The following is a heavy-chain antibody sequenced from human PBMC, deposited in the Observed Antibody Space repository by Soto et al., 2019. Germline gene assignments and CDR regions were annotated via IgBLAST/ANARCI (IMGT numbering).Heavy chain of an antibody. CDR1: GFTFTNYA. D-gene: IGHD2-15*01. J-gene: IGHJ6*02. Sequence: QVQLVESGGGVVQPGRSLRLSCAASGFTFTNYAMHWVRQAPGKGLECVAVISYDGGNKFYRDYVKGRFTISRDNSKNTLYLQINSLRYEDTAVYYCARGDREDIAVVIGVRPGDYVVDVWGQGTMVTVSS. CDR3: ARGDREDIAVVIGVRPGDYVVDV. V-gene: IGHV3-30-3*01. CDR2: ISYDGGNK.